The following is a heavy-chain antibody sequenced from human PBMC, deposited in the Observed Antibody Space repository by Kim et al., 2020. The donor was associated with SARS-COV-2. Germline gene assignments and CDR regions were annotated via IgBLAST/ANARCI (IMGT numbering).Heavy chain of an antibody. J-gene: IGHJ6*02. Sequence: GGSLRLSCAASGFTFSSYGMHWVRQAPGKGLEWVAVISYDGSNKYYADSVKGRFTISRDNSKNTLYLQMNSLRAEDTAVYYCAKDNWVYYDQPSYYYYYGMDVWGQGTTVTVSS. CDR1: GFTFSSYG. V-gene: IGHV3-30*18. CDR3: AKDNWVYYDQPSYYYYYGMDV. D-gene: IGHD3-22*01. CDR2: ISYDGSNK.